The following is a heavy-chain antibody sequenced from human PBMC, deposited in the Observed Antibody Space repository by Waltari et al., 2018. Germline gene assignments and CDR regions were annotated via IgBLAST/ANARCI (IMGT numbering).Heavy chain of an antibody. D-gene: IGHD2-8*01. CDR1: GFTFSDYY. J-gene: IGHJ6*02. CDR2: VTKKVNSYTT. CDR3: ARGANVDSSRYGMDV. Sequence: EVQLVESGGGLVQPGGSLRLSCAASGFTFSDYYMEWVRQAPGKGLEWVGRVTKKVNSYTTEYAASVKGRFTISRDDSKNSLYLQMNSLKTEDTAVYYCARGANVDSSRYGMDVWGQGTTVTVSS. V-gene: IGHV3-72*01.